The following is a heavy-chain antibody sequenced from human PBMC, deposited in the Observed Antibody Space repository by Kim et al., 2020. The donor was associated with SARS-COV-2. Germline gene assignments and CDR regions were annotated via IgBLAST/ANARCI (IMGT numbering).Heavy chain of an antibody. CDR1: GFTFSSYG. Sequence: GGSLRLSCAASGFTFSSYGMHWVRQAPGKGLEWVAVISYDGSNKYYADSVKGRFTISRDNSKNTLYLQMNSLRAEDTAVYYCAKDLTYYGSGSYYTLRYYYGMDVWGQGTTVTVSS. CDR2: ISYDGSNK. D-gene: IGHD3-10*01. J-gene: IGHJ6*02. V-gene: IGHV3-30*18. CDR3: AKDLTYYGSGSYYTLRYYYGMDV.